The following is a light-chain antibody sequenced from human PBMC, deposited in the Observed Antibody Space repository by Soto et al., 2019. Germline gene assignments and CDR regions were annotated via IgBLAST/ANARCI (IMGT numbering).Light chain of an antibody. CDR3: QQYGSSSIT. CDR1: QSVSSSY. CDR2: GAS. V-gene: IGKV3-20*01. Sequence: ELALTHSPSTLPLSPGERAPLSFRASQSVSSSYLAWYQQKPGQAPRLLIYGASSRATGIPDRFSGSGSGTDFTLTISRLETEDFAVYYCQQYGSSSITFGQGTRLEIK. J-gene: IGKJ5*01.